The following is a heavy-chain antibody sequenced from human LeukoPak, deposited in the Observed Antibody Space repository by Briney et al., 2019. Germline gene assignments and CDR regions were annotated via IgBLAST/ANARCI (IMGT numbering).Heavy chain of an antibody. CDR2: INPNSGDT. D-gene: IGHD2-15*01. J-gene: IGHJ4*02. Sequence: ASVKVSCKASGYTFTGYDMHWVRQAPGQGLEWMGWINPNSGDTHYAQKFQGRVTMTRDTSINTAYMELSRLRSDDTAVYYCARDQAFVYCSGGTCYDDYWGQGSLVTVSS. CDR3: ARDQAFVYCSGGTCYDDY. V-gene: IGHV1-2*02. CDR1: GYTFTGYD.